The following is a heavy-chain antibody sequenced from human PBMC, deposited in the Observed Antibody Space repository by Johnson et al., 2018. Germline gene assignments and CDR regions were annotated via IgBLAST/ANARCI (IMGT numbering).Heavy chain of an antibody. J-gene: IGHJ3*02. Sequence: VQLVESGGGPVQPGGSLRLSCSASGFTLSSYWMDWVRQDPGKGLVWVSGINSDGSTTSYADSVKGRFTISRDNAENTLFLQMNSLRADDTAVYYCARGNGHAFGMWGQGTLVTVSS. CDR2: INSDGSTT. CDR3: ARGNGHAFGM. D-gene: IGHD4-17*01. V-gene: IGHV3-74*02. CDR1: GFTLSSYW.